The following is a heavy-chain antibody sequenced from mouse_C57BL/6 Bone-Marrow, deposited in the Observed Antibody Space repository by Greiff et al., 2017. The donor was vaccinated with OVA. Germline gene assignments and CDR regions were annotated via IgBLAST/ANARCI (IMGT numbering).Heavy chain of an antibody. CDR3: ARFSYGAY. CDR1: GYSITSGYY. J-gene: IGHJ3*01. CDR2: ISYDGSN. V-gene: IGHV3-6*01. Sequence: EVKVEESGPGLVKPSQSLSLTCSVTGYSITSGYYWNWIRQFPGNKLEWMGYISYDGSNNYNPSLKNRISITRDTSKNQFFLKLNSVTTEDTATYYCARFSYGAYWGQGTLVTVSA. D-gene: IGHD1-1*01.